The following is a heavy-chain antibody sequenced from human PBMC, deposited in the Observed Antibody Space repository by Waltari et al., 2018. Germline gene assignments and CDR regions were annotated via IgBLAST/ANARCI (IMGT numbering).Heavy chain of an antibody. CDR1: GDSIGSGYYY. Sequence: QLQLRESGPGLLKPSETLSLTCRVSGDSIGSGYYYWGWIRQAPGTGLEWIGRIYFAGRTYYNPSLKSRLTIAVDTSKNQFSLRLSSVTAADTAVYYCAREVGGSSWSTTPRGDAFDIWGQGTMVTVSS. D-gene: IGHD6-13*01. CDR3: AREVGGSSWSTTPRGDAFDI. V-gene: IGHV4-39*07. J-gene: IGHJ3*02. CDR2: IYFAGRT.